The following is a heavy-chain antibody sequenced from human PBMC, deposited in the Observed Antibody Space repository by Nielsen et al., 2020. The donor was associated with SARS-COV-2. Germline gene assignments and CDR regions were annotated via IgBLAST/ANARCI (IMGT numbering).Heavy chain of an antibody. D-gene: IGHD1-26*01. J-gene: IGHJ4*02. Sequence: GGSLRLFCAASGFTFDDYAMHWVRQAPGKGLEWVSGISWNSGSIGYADSVKGRFTISRDNAKNSLYLQMNSLRAEDTAVYYCVRDTGAWDFDYWGQGTLITVSS. V-gene: IGHV3-9*01. CDR2: ISWNSGSI. CDR1: GFTFDDYA. CDR3: VRDTGAWDFDY.